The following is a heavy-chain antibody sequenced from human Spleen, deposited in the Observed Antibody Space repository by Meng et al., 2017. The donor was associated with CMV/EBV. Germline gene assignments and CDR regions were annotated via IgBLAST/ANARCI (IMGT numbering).Heavy chain of an antibody. V-gene: IGHV1-8*01. CDR2: MNPNSGNT. CDR1: GYTFTSYD. CDR3: ARVMKGGSCSSTSCYRRGWFDP. D-gene: IGHD2-2*02. J-gene: IGHJ5*02. Sequence: ASVQVSCKASGYTFTSYDINWVRQATGQGLEWMGWMNPNSGNTGYAQKFQGRVTMTRNTSISTAYMELSSLRSEDTAVYYCARVMKGGSCSSTSCYRRGWFDPWGQGTLVTVSS.